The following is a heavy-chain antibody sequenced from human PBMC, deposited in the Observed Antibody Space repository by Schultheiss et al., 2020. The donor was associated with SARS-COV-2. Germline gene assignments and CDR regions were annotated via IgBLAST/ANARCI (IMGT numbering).Heavy chain of an antibody. CDR1: GGSISSYY. Sequence: SETLSLTCTVSGGSISSYYWSWIRQPPGKGLEWVGYIYSTGSTFYNPSLESRLTISLDTSRNQFSLNLTSVTAADTAVYYCARNLRSSWYGVVWFDPWGQGTLVTVSS. J-gene: IGHJ5*02. CDR3: ARNLRSSWYGVVWFDP. CDR2: IYSTGST. V-gene: IGHV4-59*06. D-gene: IGHD6-13*01.